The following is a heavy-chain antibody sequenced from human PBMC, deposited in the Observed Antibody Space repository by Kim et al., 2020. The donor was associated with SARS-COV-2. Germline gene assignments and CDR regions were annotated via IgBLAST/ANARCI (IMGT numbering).Heavy chain of an antibody. CDR3: ARDNRRDGYPLSGYYFY. D-gene: IGHD3-22*01. Sequence: VKGRFTISRDNAKNSLYLQMNSLRAEDTAVYYCARDNRRDGYPLSGYYFYWGQGTLVTVSS. V-gene: IGHV3-11*04. J-gene: IGHJ4*02.